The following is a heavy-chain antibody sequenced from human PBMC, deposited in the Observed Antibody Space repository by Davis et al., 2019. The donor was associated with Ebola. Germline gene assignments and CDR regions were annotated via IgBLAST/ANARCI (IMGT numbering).Heavy chain of an antibody. Sequence: AASVTVSCKASVYTFSNSGISWLRHAPGLGLEWMGRISAYDGSTNYAQKLQGRVTVTTDTSATTAYMEVRGLTSDDTAVYFCARSQSTSWYGLFNYWGQGTLVTVSS. CDR1: VYTFSNSG. CDR3: ARSQSTSWYGLFNY. V-gene: IGHV1-18*01. J-gene: IGHJ4*02. D-gene: IGHD6-13*01. CDR2: ISAYDGST.